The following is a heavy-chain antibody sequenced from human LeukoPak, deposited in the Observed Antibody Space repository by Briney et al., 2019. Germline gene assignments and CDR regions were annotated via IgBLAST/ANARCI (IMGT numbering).Heavy chain of an antibody. CDR1: GGSISSYY. V-gene: IGHV4-59*01. Sequence: SETLSLTCTVSGGSISSYYGSWIRQPPGKGLEWIGYIYYSGSTNYNPSLKSRVIISVDTSKNQFSLKLTSVTAADTAVYYCARVEVTSSWYSIDYWGQGILVTVSS. J-gene: IGHJ4*02. CDR2: IYYSGST. CDR3: ARVEVTSSWYSIDY. D-gene: IGHD6-13*01.